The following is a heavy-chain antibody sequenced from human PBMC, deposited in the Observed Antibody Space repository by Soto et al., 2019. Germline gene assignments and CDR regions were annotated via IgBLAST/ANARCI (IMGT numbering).Heavy chain of an antibody. Sequence: GSLRLSCAASGFTFSSYAMSWVRQAPGKGLEWVSAISGSGGSTYYADSVKGRFTISRDNSKNTLYLQMNSLRAEDTAVYYCAKSMWAGYCTNGVCSPFDYWGQGTLVTVSS. J-gene: IGHJ4*02. D-gene: IGHD2-8*01. CDR2: ISGSGGST. V-gene: IGHV3-23*01. CDR1: GFTFSSYA. CDR3: AKSMWAGYCTNGVCSPFDY.